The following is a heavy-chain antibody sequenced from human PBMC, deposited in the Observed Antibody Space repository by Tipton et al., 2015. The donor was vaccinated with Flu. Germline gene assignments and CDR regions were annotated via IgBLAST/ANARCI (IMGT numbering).Heavy chain of an antibody. CDR3: ATAVRGSPFDH. Sequence: LRLSCSVSGDSIGSRYYWGWIRQPPGKGLEWIGNIHRSGNTYHNPSLKSRVTISVDTSKNQFSLKLSSVTAADTAVYYCATAVRGSPFDHWGQGTLVTVSS. J-gene: IGHJ4*02. D-gene: IGHD3-10*01. V-gene: IGHV4-38-2*01. CDR2: IHRSGNT. CDR1: GDSIGSRYY.